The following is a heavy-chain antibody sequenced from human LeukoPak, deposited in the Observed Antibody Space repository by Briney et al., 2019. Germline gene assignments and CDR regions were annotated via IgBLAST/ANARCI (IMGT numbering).Heavy chain of an antibody. CDR3: ASAEPRGIIWYPY. V-gene: IGHV4-4*02. CDR1: GAPISSNNW. CDR2: IYHSGST. D-gene: IGHD6-13*01. J-gene: IGHJ4*02. Sequence: SGTLSLTCAVSGAPISSNNWWWSWVRQPPGKGLEWIGEIYHSGSTNYNPSLKSRVTMSVDKSKNQFSLKLSSVTAADTAVYYCASAEPRGIIWYPYWGQGTLVTVSS.